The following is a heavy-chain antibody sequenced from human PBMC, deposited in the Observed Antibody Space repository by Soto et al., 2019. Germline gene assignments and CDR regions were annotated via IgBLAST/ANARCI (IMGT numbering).Heavy chain of an antibody. V-gene: IGHV3-23*01. Sequence: SLRLSCAASGFTFSSYAMSWVRQAPGKGLEWVSAISGSGGSTYYADSVKGRFTISRDNSKNTLYLQMNSLRAEDTAVYYCAKDEAYDSSGYSDYWGQGTLVTVSS. CDR1: GFTFSSYA. D-gene: IGHD3-22*01. J-gene: IGHJ4*02. CDR2: ISGSGGST. CDR3: AKDEAYDSSGYSDY.